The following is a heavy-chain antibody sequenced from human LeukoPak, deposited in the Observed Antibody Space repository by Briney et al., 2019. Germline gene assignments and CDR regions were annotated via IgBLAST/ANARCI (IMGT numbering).Heavy chain of an antibody. CDR1: GYIFTGFY. Sequence: GASVKLSCNASGYIFTGFYIHWVRQPPGQGLGWMGWINPNSGGKKYARKFQGRVTMNRDTSISTVYMELSRLRSDDTAVYYCARGYDTTWYGWFDPWGQGTLVIVSS. D-gene: IGHD2-15*01. V-gene: IGHV1-2*02. J-gene: IGHJ5*02. CDR2: INPNSGGK. CDR3: ARGYDTTWYGWFDP.